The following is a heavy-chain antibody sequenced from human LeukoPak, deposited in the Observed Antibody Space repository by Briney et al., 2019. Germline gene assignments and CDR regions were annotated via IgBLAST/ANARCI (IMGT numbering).Heavy chain of an antibody. CDR2: ISAYNGNT. CDR3: ARDRRLDYQLPADY. Sequence: ASVKVSCKTSGYTFTSHIISWVRQAPGQGLEWMGWISAYNGNTKHTQKLQGRVTMTTDTSTSTAFMELRSLRSDDTAVYYCARDRRLDYQLPADYWGQGTLVTVSS. CDR1: GYTFTSHI. J-gene: IGHJ4*02. D-gene: IGHD2-2*01. V-gene: IGHV1-18*01.